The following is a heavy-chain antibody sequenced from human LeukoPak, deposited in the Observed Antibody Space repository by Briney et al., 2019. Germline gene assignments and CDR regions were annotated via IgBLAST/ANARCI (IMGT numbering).Heavy chain of an antibody. CDR1: GFTFSYYT. CDR2: ISSSSSYI. Sequence: PGGSLRLSCAASGFTFSYYTMNWVRQAPGKGLEWVSSISSSSSYIYYADSVKGRFTISRDNSKNTLYLQMNSLRAEDTAVYYCARPSADMDVWGKGTTVTVSS. V-gene: IGHV3-21*01. J-gene: IGHJ6*03. D-gene: IGHD2-2*01. CDR3: ARPSADMDV.